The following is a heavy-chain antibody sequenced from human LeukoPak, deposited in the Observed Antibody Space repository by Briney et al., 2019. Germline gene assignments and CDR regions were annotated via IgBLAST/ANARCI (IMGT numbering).Heavy chain of an antibody. V-gene: IGHV3-23*01. CDR1: GIIISNYG. Sequence: GGSLRLSYGVSGIIISNYGMSWVRQAPGKGLEWVAGLSGSAGGTNYADSVKGRFTISRDNSKNTLFLQMDRLRAEDTAVYFCAKRGVVVRVFLVGFHKEAYYFDSWGQGAQVTVSS. J-gene: IGHJ4*02. CDR3: AKRGVVVRVFLVGFHKEAYYFDS. D-gene: IGHD3-16*02. CDR2: LSGSAGGT.